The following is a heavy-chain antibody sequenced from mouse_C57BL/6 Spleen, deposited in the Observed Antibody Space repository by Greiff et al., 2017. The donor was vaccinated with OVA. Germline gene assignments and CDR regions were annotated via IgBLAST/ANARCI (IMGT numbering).Heavy chain of an antibody. CDR2: IYPGSGST. CDR1: GYTFTSYW. V-gene: IGHV1-55*01. CDR3: AREGFITTVVDYFDY. J-gene: IGHJ2*01. Sequence: QVQLQQSGAELVKPGASVKMSCKASGYTFTSYWITWVKQRPGQGLEWIGDIYPGSGSTNYNEKFKSKATLTVDTSSSTAYMQLSSLTSEDSAVYYCAREGFITTVVDYFDYWGQGTTLTVSS. D-gene: IGHD1-1*01.